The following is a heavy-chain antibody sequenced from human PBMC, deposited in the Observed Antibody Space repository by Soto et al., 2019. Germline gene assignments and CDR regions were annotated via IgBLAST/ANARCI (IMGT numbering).Heavy chain of an antibody. CDR1: GGSISSGGYY. CDR2: IYYSGST. V-gene: IGHV4-31*03. J-gene: IGHJ4*02. CDR3: ARDVEQWLAFDY. D-gene: IGHD6-19*01. Sequence: SETLSLTCTVSGGSISSGGYYWSWIRQHPGKGLEWIGYIYYSGSTYYNPSLKSRVTISVDTSKNQFSLKLSSVTAADTAVYYCARDVEQWLAFDYWGQGTLVTVSS.